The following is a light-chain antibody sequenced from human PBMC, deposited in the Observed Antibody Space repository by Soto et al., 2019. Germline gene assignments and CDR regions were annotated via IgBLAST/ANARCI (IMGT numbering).Light chain of an antibody. V-gene: IGKV1-5*03. Sequence: DIPMTQSPSTLSASVGYRVTITCRASQSISSWLAWYQQKPGKAPKLLIYKASSLESGVPSRFSGSGSGTEFTLTISSLQPDDFATYYCQQYNSYPWTFGQGTKVDI. CDR2: KAS. CDR3: QQYNSYPWT. CDR1: QSISSW. J-gene: IGKJ1*01.